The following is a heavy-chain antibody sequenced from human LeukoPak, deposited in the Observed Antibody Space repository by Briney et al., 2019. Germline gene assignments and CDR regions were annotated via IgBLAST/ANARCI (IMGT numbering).Heavy chain of an antibody. CDR1: GFTFSGYA. CDR2: ISDNGGRT. CDR3: ATTGYSSSWYFFDY. V-gene: IGHV3-23*01. J-gene: IGHJ4*02. Sequence: GGSLRLSCAASGFTFSGYAMSWVRQAPGKGLEWVSTISDNGGRTYYADSVKGRFTISRDNSKNTLYLQMNSLRAEDTAVYYCATTGYSSSWYFFDYWGQGTLVTVSS. D-gene: IGHD6-13*01.